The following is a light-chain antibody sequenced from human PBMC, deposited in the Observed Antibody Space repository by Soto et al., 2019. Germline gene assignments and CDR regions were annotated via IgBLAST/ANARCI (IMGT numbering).Light chain of an antibody. CDR2: DAS. V-gene: IGKV3-11*01. CDR1: QSVSGS. J-gene: IGKJ4*01. CDR3: QEGTYWPA. Sequence: EIVLTQSPAILSLSPGEKATLSCRASQSVSGSLCGYQQKPGQAPRRIIYDASVRATGIPARFSGSGSGTDFTLTISSLEPEDFAVYYCQEGTYWPAFGGGTKV.